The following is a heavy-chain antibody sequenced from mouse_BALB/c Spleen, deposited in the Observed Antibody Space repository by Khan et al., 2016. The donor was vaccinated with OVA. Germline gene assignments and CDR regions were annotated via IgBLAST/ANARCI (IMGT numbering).Heavy chain of an antibody. Sequence: QVRLQQSGAELAKPGASVKMSCTASGYTFTSYWMHWIKQRPGQGLEWIGYINPTSGYTDYNQKFKDKATLTADKYSSTAYMQLSSLTSDDSAVYYCARDRIDYWGQGTALTVSS. J-gene: IGHJ2*01. CDR3: ARDRIDY. V-gene: IGHV1-7*01. CDR2: INPTSGYT. CDR1: GYTFTSYW.